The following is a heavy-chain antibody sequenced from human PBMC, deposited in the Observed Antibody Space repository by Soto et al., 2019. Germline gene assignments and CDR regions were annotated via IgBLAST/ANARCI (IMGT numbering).Heavy chain of an antibody. V-gene: IGHV1-18*01. CDR2: ISAYNYNT. J-gene: IGHJ5*02. CDR1: GYTFTSYG. D-gene: IGHD1-26*01. Sequence: QVQLVQSGAGVKKPGASVKVSCKASGYTFTSYGLSWVRQAPGQGLEWMGRISAYNYNTNYSQKLQGRVTMTTDTSTSTAYMELRSLRYYDTAVYYCARVVGALGHWFDPWGQGTLVTVSS. CDR3: ARVVGALGHWFDP.